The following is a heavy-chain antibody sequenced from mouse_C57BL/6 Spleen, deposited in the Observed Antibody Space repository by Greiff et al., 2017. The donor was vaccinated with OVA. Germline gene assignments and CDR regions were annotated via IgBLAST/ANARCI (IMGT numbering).Heavy chain of an antibody. CDR3: ARMGYDYPFSFDV. V-gene: IGHV1-4*01. CDR2: INPSSGYT. D-gene: IGHD2-4*01. CDR1: GYTFTSYT. J-gene: IGHJ1*03. Sequence: VQLQQSGAELARPGASVKMSCKASGYTFTSYTMHWVKQRPGQGLEWIGYINPSSGYTKYNQKFKDKATLTADKSSSTAYMQLSSLTSEDSAVYYCARMGYDYPFSFDVWGTGTTVTVSS.